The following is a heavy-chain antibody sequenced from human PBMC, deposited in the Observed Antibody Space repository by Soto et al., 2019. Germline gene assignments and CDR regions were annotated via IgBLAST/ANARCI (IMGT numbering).Heavy chain of an antibody. Sequence: GGSLRLSCAASGFTFSGSAMHWVRQASGKGLEWVGRIRSKANNYATAYAASVNGRFIISRDDSRNTAFLQMNSLKTEDTAVYYCTRLYDFGYDYWGQGTLVTVSS. D-gene: IGHD5-12*01. V-gene: IGHV3-73*01. CDR1: GFTFSGSA. CDR3: TRLYDFGYDY. J-gene: IGHJ4*02. CDR2: IRSKANNYAT.